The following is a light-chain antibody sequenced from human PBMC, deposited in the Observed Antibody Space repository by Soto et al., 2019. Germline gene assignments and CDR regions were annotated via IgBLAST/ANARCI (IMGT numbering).Light chain of an antibody. CDR3: QQYDNLPRT. CDR2: DAS. V-gene: IGKV1-33*01. Sequence: DIQMTQSPSSLSASVGDRVTITCQASQDISNYLNWYQQKPGKAPKLLIYDASNLETGVPSRFSGSGSETDFTFTISSRQPEDIATYYCQQYDNLPRTFGQGTKLEIK. J-gene: IGKJ2*02. CDR1: QDISNY.